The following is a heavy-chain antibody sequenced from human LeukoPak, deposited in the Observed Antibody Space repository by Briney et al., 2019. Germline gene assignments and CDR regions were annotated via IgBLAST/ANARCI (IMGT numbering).Heavy chain of an antibody. CDR1: GNIFVNYW. CDR3: MTRSYYYDTSGSYPYGED. Sequence: PGEPLQISCKASGNIFVNYWIACRRQLAGKVLEYMGIIYPANSDTRYGPSFHGQVTISADKSITTAYLQWRRLTASDTAIYYCMTRSYYYDTSGSYPYGEDWGQGTLVTVSS. CDR2: IYPANSDT. D-gene: IGHD3-22*01. J-gene: IGHJ4*02. V-gene: IGHV5-51*01.